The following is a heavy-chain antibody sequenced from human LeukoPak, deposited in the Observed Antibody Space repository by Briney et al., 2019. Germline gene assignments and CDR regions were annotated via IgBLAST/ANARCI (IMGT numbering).Heavy chain of an antibody. J-gene: IGHJ6*02. Sequence: PGGSLRLSCAASGFTFSSYAMSWVRQAPGKGLEWVSTLSGSGGNTYYADSVKGRFTLSRDNSKNTLYLGMNSLRAEDTAVYYCARQNNWNDGYGMDVWGQGTTVTVSS. CDR3: ARQNNWNDGYGMDV. D-gene: IGHD1-1*01. CDR1: GFTFSSYA. CDR2: LSGSGGNT. V-gene: IGHV3-23*01.